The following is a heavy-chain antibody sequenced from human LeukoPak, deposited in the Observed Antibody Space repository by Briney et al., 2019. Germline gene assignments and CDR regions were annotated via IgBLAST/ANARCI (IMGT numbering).Heavy chain of an antibody. CDR1: GFTFSSYG. V-gene: IGHV3-23*01. D-gene: IGHD3-10*01. CDR3: ARDFGTGSGTSAFDI. CDR2: ISGSGGST. Sequence: GGSLRLSCAASGFTFSSYGMSWVRQAPGKGLEWVSAISGSGGSTYYADSVKGRFTISRDNSKNTLYLQMNSLRAEDTAVYYCARDFGTGSGTSAFDIWGQGTKVTVSS. J-gene: IGHJ3*02.